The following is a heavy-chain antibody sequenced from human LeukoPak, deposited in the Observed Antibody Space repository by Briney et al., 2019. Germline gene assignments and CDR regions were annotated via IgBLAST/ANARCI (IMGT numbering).Heavy chain of an antibody. V-gene: IGHV3-11*04. CDR2: ISSGGSII. D-gene: IGHD2/OR15-2a*01. Sequence: GGSLRLSCAASGFIFSDYYMSWIRQAPGKGLEWVSYISSGGSIIYYADSVKGRFTMSRDNAKNSVYLQMNSLRAEDTAVYYCARDAGNSFDQWGQGTLVTVSS. CDR3: ARDAGNSFDQ. CDR1: GFIFSDYY. J-gene: IGHJ4*02.